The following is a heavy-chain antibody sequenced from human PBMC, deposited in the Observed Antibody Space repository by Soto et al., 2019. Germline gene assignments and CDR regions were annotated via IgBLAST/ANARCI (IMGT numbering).Heavy chain of an antibody. D-gene: IGHD6-13*01. CDR2: IWNDGNGY. Sequence: PGGSLTLSCAASGFPFNNYGLNWARQAPGKGLEWVAVIWNDGNGYYYANSVKGRFTISRDNSKNTVYLQMSSLRAEDTAVYYCARRQISPPTRGAASARGGMDVWGQGTTVTVSS. CDR3: ARRQISPPTRGAASARGGMDV. J-gene: IGHJ6*02. V-gene: IGHV3-33*01. CDR1: GFPFNNYG.